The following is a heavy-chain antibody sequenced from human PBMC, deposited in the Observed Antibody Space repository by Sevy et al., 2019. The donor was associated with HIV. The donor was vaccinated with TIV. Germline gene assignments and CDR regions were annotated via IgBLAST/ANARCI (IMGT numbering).Heavy chain of an antibody. CDR3: ARVGVSYCTDDCYHRFDY. V-gene: IGHV3-30*09. Sequence: GGSLRLSCSAPGFTFSSYALLWVRQAPGKGLEWVSLISYDGRNKYYSDSVKGRFAISRDESKTTLFLQMESLRTEDTAIYYCARVGVSYCTDDCYHRFDYWGRGTLVTVSS. CDR1: GFTFSSYA. D-gene: IGHD2-21*02. CDR2: ISYDGRNK. J-gene: IGHJ4*02.